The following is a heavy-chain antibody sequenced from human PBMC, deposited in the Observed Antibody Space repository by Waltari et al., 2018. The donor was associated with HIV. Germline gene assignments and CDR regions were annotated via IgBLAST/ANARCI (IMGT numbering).Heavy chain of an antibody. J-gene: IGHJ6*02. CDR2: ISGSGGST. V-gene: IGHV3-23*01. CDR3: AKGCGSGYYYYGMDV. D-gene: IGHD2-21*01. CDR1: GFPFSRYA. Sequence: EVQLLESGGGLVQPGGSLRLSCAASGFPFSRYALTWVRQAPGKGLEWVSAISGSGGSTYYADSVTGRFTISRDNSKNTLYLQMNSLRAEDTAVYYCAKGCGSGYYYYGMDVWGQGTTVTVSS.